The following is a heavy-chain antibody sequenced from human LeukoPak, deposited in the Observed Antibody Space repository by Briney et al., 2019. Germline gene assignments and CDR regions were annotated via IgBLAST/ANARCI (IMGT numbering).Heavy chain of an antibody. CDR2: ISGSGGST. CDR3: AKGTTIFGHNWFDP. D-gene: IGHD5-24*01. J-gene: IGHJ5*02. Sequence: GGSLRLSCAASGFTFSSYVMTWVRQAPGKGLEWVSAISGSGGSTYYADSVKGRFTISRDNSKNTLYLQMNSLRAEDTAVYYCAKGTTIFGHNWFDPWGQGTLVTVSS. V-gene: IGHV3-23*01. CDR1: GFTFSSYV.